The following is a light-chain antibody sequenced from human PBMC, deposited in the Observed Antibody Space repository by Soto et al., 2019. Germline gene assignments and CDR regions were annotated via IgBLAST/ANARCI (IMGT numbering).Light chain of an antibody. V-gene: IGKV1-5*03. CDR1: QSISSW. J-gene: IGKJ1*01. CDR3: QQYNSYSRT. CDR2: KAS. Sequence: DIQMTQSPSTLSASVGDRVTITCRASQSISSWLAWYQQKPGKAPKLLIYKASSLESGVPPRFSGSGAGTDFTLTISSLQPDDFATYYCQQYNSYSRTFGQGTKVESK.